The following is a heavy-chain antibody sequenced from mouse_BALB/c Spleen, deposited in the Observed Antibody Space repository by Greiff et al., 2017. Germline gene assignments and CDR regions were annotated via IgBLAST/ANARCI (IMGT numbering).Heavy chain of an antibody. Sequence: EVQVVESGGGLVKPGGSLKLSCAASGFTFSDYYMYWVRQTPEKRLEWVATISDGGSYTYYPDSVKGRFTISRDNAKNNLYLQMSSLKSEDTAMYYCARDYGNYEGAMDYWGQGTSVTVSS. D-gene: IGHD2-1*01. CDR3: ARDYGNYEGAMDY. V-gene: IGHV5-4*02. J-gene: IGHJ4*01. CDR1: GFTFSDYY. CDR2: ISDGGSYT.